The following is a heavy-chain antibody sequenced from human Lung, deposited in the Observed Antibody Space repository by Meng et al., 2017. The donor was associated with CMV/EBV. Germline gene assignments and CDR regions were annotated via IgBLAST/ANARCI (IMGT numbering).Heavy chain of an antibody. CDR3: ARDMMLGQAARQTFDV. J-gene: IGHJ3*01. CDR2: LSYDGGDK. CDR1: GFSLNNHG. Sequence: SXAASGFSLNNHGMHWIRQAPGKGLEWLAVLSYDGGDKFYGASVKGRFIVSRDSPRNIPYLHMNSLRSEDTAVYFCARDMMLGQAARQTFDVWGQGTLVTVSS. D-gene: IGHD2-15*01. V-gene: IGHV3-30*03.